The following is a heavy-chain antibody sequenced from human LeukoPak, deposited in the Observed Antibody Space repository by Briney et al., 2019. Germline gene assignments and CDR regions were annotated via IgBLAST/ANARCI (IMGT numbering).Heavy chain of an antibody. CDR3: AFSWIQLWLPQNYYYYGMDV. J-gene: IGHJ6*02. V-gene: IGHV1-8*01. D-gene: IGHD5-18*01. CDR1: GYTFTSYD. CDR2: MDPNSGNT. Sequence: ASVKVSCKASGYTFTSYDINWVRQATGQGLEWMGWMDPNSGNTGYAQKFQGRVTMTRNTSISTAYMELSSLRSEDTAVYCCAFSWIQLWLPQNYYYYGMDVWGQGTTVTVSS.